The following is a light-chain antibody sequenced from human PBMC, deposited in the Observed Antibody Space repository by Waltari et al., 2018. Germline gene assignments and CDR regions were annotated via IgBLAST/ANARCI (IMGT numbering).Light chain of an antibody. CDR3: QLWESGSDRVV. CDR1: SMGSRG. Sequence: SYVLTQPPSVSVAPGKAVRLNCGGSSMGSRGVHGYQQKPGQAPVLVIYYDSDRPSGIPERISGSKSGNTATLTISRVEAGDEAAYYCQLWESGSDRVVFGGGTKLTVL. CDR2: YDS. J-gene: IGLJ2*01. V-gene: IGLV3-21*01.